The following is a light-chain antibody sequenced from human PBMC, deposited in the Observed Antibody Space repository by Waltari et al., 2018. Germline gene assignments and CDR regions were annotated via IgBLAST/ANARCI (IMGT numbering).Light chain of an antibody. J-gene: IGLJ3*02. Sequence: QSALTQPASVSGSRGQSITISCTGSSSDIGSYNVFSGYQHHPGKAPKLLIYGVNDRPPGVSNRFSGSKSGNTASLTISGLQAEDEADYYCSSYAGSVVFGGGTKLTVL. CDR2: GVN. CDR3: SSYAGSVV. CDR1: SSDIGSYNV. V-gene: IGLV2-23*02.